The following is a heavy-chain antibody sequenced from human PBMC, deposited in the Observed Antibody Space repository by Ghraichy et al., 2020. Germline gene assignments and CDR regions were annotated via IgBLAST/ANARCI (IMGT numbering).Heavy chain of an antibody. CDR3: AKDQENSGNDDAFHI. Sequence: GGSLRLSCAASGFTFSSYWMSWVCLAPGKGLEWVANINQDGSEKYYVDSVKGRFTISRDNAKNSLYLQMSSLSAEDTTLYYCAKDQENSGNDDAFHIWGQGTMVTVSS. J-gene: IGHJ3*02. D-gene: IGHD4-23*01. CDR1: GFTFSSYW. V-gene: IGHV3-7*03. CDR2: INQDGSEK.